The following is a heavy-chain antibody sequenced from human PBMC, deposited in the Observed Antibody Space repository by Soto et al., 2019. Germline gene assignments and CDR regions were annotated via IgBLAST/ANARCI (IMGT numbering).Heavy chain of an antibody. CDR1: GGSINNNKW. CDR2: IYDSGNT. D-gene: IGHD3-16*01. J-gene: IGHJ6*02. V-gene: IGHV4-4*02. Sequence: QVQLQESGPGLVKPSGTLSLTCAVSGGSINNNKWWSWVRQPPGKGLEWIGEIYDSGNTNYNPSLRSGVTISVAKSKTRFPRRLRFGTAADTAVYYWATQPTYGGYVCWNYPMDVWGQGTRSPSP. CDR3: ATQPTYGGYVCWNYPMDV.